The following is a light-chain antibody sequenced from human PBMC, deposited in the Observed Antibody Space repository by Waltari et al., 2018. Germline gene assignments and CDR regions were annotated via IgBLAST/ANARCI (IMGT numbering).Light chain of an antibody. J-gene: IGKJ1*01. V-gene: IGKV3-15*01. CDR1: QSVSSV. CDR2: GAS. Sequence: EIVMMQSPATLSVSPGERATLSCRASQSVSSVLAWYQQNLGQAPRLLIYGASTRATGIPARFSGSGSGTEFTLTISSLQSEDFAVYYCQQYDDWPRTFGQGTKVEIK. CDR3: QQYDDWPRT.